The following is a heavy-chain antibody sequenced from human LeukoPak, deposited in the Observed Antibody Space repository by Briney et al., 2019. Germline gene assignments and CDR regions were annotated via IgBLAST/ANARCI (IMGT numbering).Heavy chain of an antibody. CDR1: GFTFSDHS. Sequence: PGGSLRLSCAASGFTFSDHSINWVRQAPGKGLEWVSYISGSSNYIYYADSVKGRFTISRDPAKSSVYLQMNGLRVEDTALYSCAREPSGWYLDYWGQGTLVTVS. CDR2: ISGSSNYI. CDR3: AREPSGWYLDY. D-gene: IGHD6-19*01. V-gene: IGHV3-21*01. J-gene: IGHJ4*02.